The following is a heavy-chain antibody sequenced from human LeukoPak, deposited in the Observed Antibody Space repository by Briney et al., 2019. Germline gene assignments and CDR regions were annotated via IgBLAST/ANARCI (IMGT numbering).Heavy chain of an antibody. V-gene: IGHV3-7*01. CDR3: VRDGLEQWLVRWNDAFDI. Sequence: QPGGSLRLSCTASGFTFSSYWMSWVRQAAGKGLEWVANVNQDGSKQYYADSVKGRFTTSRDNAKNSLYLQMNSLRAEDTAVYYCVRDGLEQWLVRWNDAFDIWGQGTMVTVSS. J-gene: IGHJ3*02. D-gene: IGHD6-19*01. CDR2: VNQDGSKQ. CDR1: GFTFSSYW.